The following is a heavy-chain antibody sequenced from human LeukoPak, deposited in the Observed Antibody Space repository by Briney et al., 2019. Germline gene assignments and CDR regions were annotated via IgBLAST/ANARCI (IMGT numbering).Heavy chain of an antibody. D-gene: IGHD1-26*01. CDR3: ARDKWELPRASYFDY. J-gene: IGHJ4*02. Sequence: ASVKVSCQASGYTFTSYAMNWVRQAPGQGLEWMGWINTNTGYPTYAQGFTGRFVFSLDTSVSTAYLQISSLQAEDTAVYYCARDKWELPRASYFDYWGQGTLVTVSS. V-gene: IGHV7-4-1*02. CDR2: INTNTGYP. CDR1: GYTFTSYA.